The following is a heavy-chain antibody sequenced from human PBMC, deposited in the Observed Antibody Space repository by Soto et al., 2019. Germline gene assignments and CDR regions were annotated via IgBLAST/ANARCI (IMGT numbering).Heavy chain of an antibody. CDR2: IYYSGST. Sequence: SETLSLTCTVSGGSISSSSYYWGWIRQPPGKGLEWIGSIYYSGSTYYNPSLKSRVTISVDTSKNKFSLKLSFVTASDPAMYYCARQKGGPVLEWLLYPYYYYGMDVWGQGTTVAVSS. D-gene: IGHD3-3*01. CDR1: GGSISSSSYY. V-gene: IGHV4-39*01. CDR3: ARQKGGPVLEWLLYPYYYYGMDV. J-gene: IGHJ6*02.